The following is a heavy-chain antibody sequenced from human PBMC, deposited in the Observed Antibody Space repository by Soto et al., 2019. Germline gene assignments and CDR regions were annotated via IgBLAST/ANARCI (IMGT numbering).Heavy chain of an antibody. D-gene: IGHD6-6*01. CDR2: INPNSGGT. V-gene: IGHV1-2*04. Sequence: QVQLVQSGAEVKKPGASVKVSCKASGYTFTGYYMHWVRQAPGQGLEWMGWINPNSGGTNYAQKFQGWVTMTRDTSISTAYMELSRLRSDDTAVYYCAASIAARRRHYSYGMDVWCQGTTVTVSS. CDR3: AASIAARRRHYSYGMDV. CDR1: GYTFTGYY. J-gene: IGHJ6*02.